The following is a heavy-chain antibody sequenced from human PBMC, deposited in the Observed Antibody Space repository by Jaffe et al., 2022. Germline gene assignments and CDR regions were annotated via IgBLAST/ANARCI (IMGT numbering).Heavy chain of an antibody. CDR2: ISSSGSTI. CDR1: GFTFSSYE. Sequence: EVQLVESGGGLVQPGGSLRLSCAASGFTFSSYEMNWVRQAPGKGLEWVSYISSSGSTIYYADSVKGRFTISRDNAKNSLYLQMNSLRAEDTAVYYCVSTGFDSTFDYWGQGTLVTVSS. CDR3: VSTGFDSTFDY. J-gene: IGHJ4*02. D-gene: IGHD3-9*01. V-gene: IGHV3-48*03.